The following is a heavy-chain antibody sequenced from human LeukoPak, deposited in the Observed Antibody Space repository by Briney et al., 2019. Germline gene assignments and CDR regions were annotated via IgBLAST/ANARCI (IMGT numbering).Heavy chain of an antibody. D-gene: IGHD6-19*01. V-gene: IGHV3-66*01. CDR3: ATVLSGSGCFVP. CDR1: GFTVSSND. Sequence: GGSLRLSCAASGFTVSSNDMSWVRQAPGKGLEWVSVIYSGGSTYYADSGKGRFTISRDNCKNTLYLQMTSLRAEDPAVYYCATVLSGSGCFVPWGQGNLVTVSS. J-gene: IGHJ5*02. CDR2: IYSGGST.